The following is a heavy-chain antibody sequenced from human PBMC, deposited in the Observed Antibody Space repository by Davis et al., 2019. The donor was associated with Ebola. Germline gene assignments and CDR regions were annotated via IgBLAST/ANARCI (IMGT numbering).Heavy chain of an antibody. Sequence: SVKVSCKASGGTFSSYAISWVRQAPGQGLEWMGGIIPIFGTANYAQKFQGRVTITADESTSTAYMELSSLRSEDTAVYYCAAENQLPGSPNWFDPWGQGTLVTVSS. D-gene: IGHD2-2*01. J-gene: IGHJ5*02. CDR1: GGTFSSYA. CDR3: AAENQLPGSPNWFDP. CDR2: IIPIFGTA. V-gene: IGHV1-69*13.